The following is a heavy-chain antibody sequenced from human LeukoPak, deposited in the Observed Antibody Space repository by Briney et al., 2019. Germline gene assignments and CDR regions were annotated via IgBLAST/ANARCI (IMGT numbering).Heavy chain of an antibody. CDR1: GGSITTSDYY. D-gene: IGHD3-22*01. CDR2: IYYTGST. Sequence: SETLSLTCSVAGGSITTSDYYWRWIRQPPGKGLEWIASIYYTGSTYYRPSLRSRVSMSVDTAKNQFSLELSTVTAADTAVYYCARVVYYNDVSGYSFDLWGRGTLVTVSS. V-gene: IGHV4-39*01. CDR3: ARVVYYNDVSGYSFDL. J-gene: IGHJ2*01.